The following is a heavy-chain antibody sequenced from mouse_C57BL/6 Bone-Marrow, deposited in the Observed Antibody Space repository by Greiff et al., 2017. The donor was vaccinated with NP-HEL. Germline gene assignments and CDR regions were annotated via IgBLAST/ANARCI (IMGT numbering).Heavy chain of an antibody. Sequence: QVQLQQSGAELARPGASVKLSCKASGYTFTSYGISWVKQRTGQGLEWIGEIYPRSGNTYYNEKFKGKATLTADKSSSKAYMELRSLTSEDSAVYFCARSGDYDAYWYFDVWGTGTTVTVSS. CDR1: GYTFTSYG. J-gene: IGHJ1*03. CDR2: IYPRSGNT. CDR3: ARSGDYDAYWYFDV. V-gene: IGHV1-81*01. D-gene: IGHD2-4*01.